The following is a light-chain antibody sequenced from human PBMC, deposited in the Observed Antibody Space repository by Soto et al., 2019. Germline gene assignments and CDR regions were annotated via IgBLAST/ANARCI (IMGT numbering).Light chain of an antibody. CDR1: QSVSSN. J-gene: IGKJ1*01. CDR2: GTS. V-gene: IGKV3-20*01. Sequence: EVVLTQSPGTLSLSPGERATLSCRASQSVSSNLAWYQQRPGQAPRLVIHGTSSRATGIPDRFSGSGSGTDFTLTISRLEPEDFAVYYCQQYGSSPGTIRQGTKVDIK. CDR3: QQYGSSPGT.